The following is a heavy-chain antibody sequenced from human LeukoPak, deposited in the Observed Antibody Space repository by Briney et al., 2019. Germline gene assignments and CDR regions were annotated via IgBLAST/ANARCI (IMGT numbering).Heavy chain of an antibody. V-gene: IGHV3-23*01. J-gene: IGHJ4*02. CDR1: GFTFSSYA. CDR2: ISGSGGST. CDR3: ARLVGGTTGATDY. D-gene: IGHD1-26*01. Sequence: PGGSLRLSCAASGFTFSSYAMSWVRQAPGKGLEWVSAISGSGGSTYYADSVKGRFTISRDNSKDTVFLQMNGLTVDDTAVYYCARLVGGTTGATDYWGQGSLVSVS.